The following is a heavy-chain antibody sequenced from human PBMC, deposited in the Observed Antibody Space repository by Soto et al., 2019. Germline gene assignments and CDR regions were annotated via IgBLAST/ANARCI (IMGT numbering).Heavy chain of an antibody. V-gene: IGHV5-51*04. J-gene: IGHJ4*02. CDR3: VLPSGEHSSSADF. D-gene: IGHD6-6*01. Sequence: GESLKISCKGSGYTFSDFWIAWVRQMPGKGLEWMGIIYPGDSDTRHSPSFECQVTMSADAPNTTAYLHWSSLKASDTAIYYCVLPSGEHSSSADFWGQGTRGTVPQ. CDR2: IYPGDSDT. CDR1: GYTFSDFW.